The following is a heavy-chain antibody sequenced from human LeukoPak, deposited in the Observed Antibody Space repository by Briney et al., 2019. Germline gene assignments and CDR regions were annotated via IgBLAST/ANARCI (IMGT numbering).Heavy chain of an antibody. D-gene: IGHD3-9*01. J-gene: IGHJ4*02. CDR3: ARDPSDILTGYYKEYVPYYFDY. CDR1: GFTFSSYA. Sequence: PGWSLRLSCAASGFTFSSYAMHWVRQAPGKGLEWVAVISYDGSNKYYADSVKGRFTISRDNSKNTLYLQMNSLRAEDTAVYYCARDPSDILTGYYKEYVPYYFDYWGQGTLVTVSS. V-gene: IGHV3-30*04. CDR2: ISYDGSNK.